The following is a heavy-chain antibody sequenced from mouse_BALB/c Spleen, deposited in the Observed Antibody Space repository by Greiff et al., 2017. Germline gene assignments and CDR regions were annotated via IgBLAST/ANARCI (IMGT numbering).Heavy chain of an antibody. CDR3: AKSPITTVVAPYAMDY. CDR2: IWRGGST. Sequence: QVQLQQSGPSLVQPSQSLSITCTVSGFSLTSYGVHWVRQSPGKGLEWLGVIWRGGSTDYNAAFMSRLSITKDNSKSQVFFKMNSLQADDTAIYYCAKSPITTVVAPYAMDYWGQGTSVTVSS. J-gene: IGHJ4*01. V-gene: IGHV2-5-1*01. CDR1: GFSLTSYG. D-gene: IGHD1-1*01.